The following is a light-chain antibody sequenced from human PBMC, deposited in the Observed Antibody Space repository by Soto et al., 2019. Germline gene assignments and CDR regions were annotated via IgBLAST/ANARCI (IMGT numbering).Light chain of an antibody. J-gene: IGKJ4*01. V-gene: IGKV1-39*01. Sequence: DIHTTQSPSSLSASVGDRVTITCRASQSISSYLNWYQQKPGKAPKLLIYAASSLQSGVPSRFSGSGSGTDFTLTISSLQPEDFATYYCQQSYSTPLTFGGGTKVDIK. CDR3: QQSYSTPLT. CDR2: AAS. CDR1: QSISSY.